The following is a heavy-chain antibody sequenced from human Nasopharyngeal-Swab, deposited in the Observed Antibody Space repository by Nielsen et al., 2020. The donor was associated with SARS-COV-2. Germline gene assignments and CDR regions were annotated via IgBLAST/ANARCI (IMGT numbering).Heavy chain of an antibody. J-gene: IGHJ4*02. V-gene: IGHV4-39*07. Sequence: WIRQPPGKGLEWIGSIYYSGSTYYNPSLKSRVTISVDTSKNQFSLKLSSVTAADTAVYYCARSKKAPSDYWGQGTLVTVSS. CDR2: IYYSGST. CDR3: ARSKKAPSDY.